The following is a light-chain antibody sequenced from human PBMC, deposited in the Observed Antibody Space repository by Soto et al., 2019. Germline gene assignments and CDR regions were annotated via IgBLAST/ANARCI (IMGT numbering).Light chain of an antibody. Sequence: IRMTESPSTLSASVGDTFTITCRASQSISVSLAWYQQKPGKAPNLLIYDASTLQGGVPSRFSGSGSGTEFTLTVTSLQPEDFATYFCQQYDKYSTFGHGTKVDIK. CDR1: QSISVS. V-gene: IGKV1-5*01. CDR3: QQYDKYST. CDR2: DAS. J-gene: IGKJ1*01.